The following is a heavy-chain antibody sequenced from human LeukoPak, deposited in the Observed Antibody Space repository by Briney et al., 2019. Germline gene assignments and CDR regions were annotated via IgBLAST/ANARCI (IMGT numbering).Heavy chain of an antibody. CDR2: ISSKANSYAP. V-gene: IGHV3-73*01. CDR1: GFTFSGSA. Sequence: PGGSLRLYCAASGFTFSGSAMHWVRQASGKGLEWVGRISSKANSYAPAYAATVKGRFTTSRDDSKNTAYLQMNSLKTEDTAVYYCVSPSSYDFWSGPADYWGQGTLVTVSS. CDR3: VSPSSYDFWSGPADY. J-gene: IGHJ4*02. D-gene: IGHD3-3*01.